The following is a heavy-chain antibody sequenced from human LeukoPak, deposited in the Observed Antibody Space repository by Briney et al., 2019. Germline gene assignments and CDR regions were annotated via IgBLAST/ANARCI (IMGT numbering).Heavy chain of an antibody. D-gene: IGHD6-13*01. Sequence: SETLSLTCTVSGGSISSGSYYWSWIRQPAGKGLEWIGRIYTSGNTNYNPSLKSRVTISVDTSKNQFSLKLSSVTAADTAVYYCASAETAAGDYYFDYWGQGTLVTVSS. CDR1: GGSISSGSYY. CDR2: IYTSGNT. J-gene: IGHJ4*02. V-gene: IGHV4-61*02. CDR3: ASAETAAGDYYFDY.